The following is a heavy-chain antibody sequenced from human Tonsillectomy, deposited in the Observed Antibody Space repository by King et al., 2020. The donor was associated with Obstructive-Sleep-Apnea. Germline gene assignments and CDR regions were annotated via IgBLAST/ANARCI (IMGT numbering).Heavy chain of an antibody. D-gene: IGHD3-3*01. CDR1: GGTFSNYA. CDR2: IIPILGIA. V-gene: IGHV1-69*09. CDR3: ATRGFWSGADY. J-gene: IGHJ4*02. Sequence: VQLVQSGAEVKKPGSSVKVSCKASGGTFSNYAISWVRQAPGQGLEWMGGIIPILGIANNAQRFRGRVTITADKSTSTAYMELSSLRSEDTAVYYCATRGFWSGADYWGQGTLVTVSS.